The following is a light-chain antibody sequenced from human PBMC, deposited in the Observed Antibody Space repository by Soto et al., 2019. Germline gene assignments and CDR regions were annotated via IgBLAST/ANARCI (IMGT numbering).Light chain of an antibody. Sequence: QSALTQTASVSGSPGQSITISCTGTSSDIGDYNYVSWYQHHPGKAPQLIIYEVSYRPSGVSDRFSGSKSGNTASLTISGIQAEDESDYYCCSFAASSTLYVFGTGTKLTVL. J-gene: IGLJ1*01. V-gene: IGLV2-14*01. CDR2: EVS. CDR1: SSDIGDYNY. CDR3: CSFAASSTLYV.